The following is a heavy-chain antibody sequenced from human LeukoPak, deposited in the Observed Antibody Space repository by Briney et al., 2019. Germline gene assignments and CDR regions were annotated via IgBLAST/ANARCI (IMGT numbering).Heavy chain of an antibody. V-gene: IGHV1-18*01. J-gene: IGHJ4*02. Sequence: ASVKVSCKASGYTFTSYGISWVRQAPGRGLEWMGWISAYNGNTNYAQKLQGRVTMTTDTSTSTAYMELRSLRSDDTAVYYCARDFEYSSSWYKRSVFDYWGQGTLVTVSS. D-gene: IGHD6-13*01. CDR1: GYTFTSYG. CDR2: ISAYNGNT. CDR3: ARDFEYSSSWYKRSVFDY.